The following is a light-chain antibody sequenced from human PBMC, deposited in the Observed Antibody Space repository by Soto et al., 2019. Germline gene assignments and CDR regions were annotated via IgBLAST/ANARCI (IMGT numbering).Light chain of an antibody. Sequence: QSVLTQPASVSGSPGQSITISCTGTSSDFGTYKIVSWYQQHPGKAPKLMIYEVTKRPSGVSNRFSGSKSGNTASLTISGLQAEDEADYYCCSYAGRSTPVVFGGGTKLT. V-gene: IGLV2-23*02. CDR2: EVT. J-gene: IGLJ2*01. CDR3: CSYAGRSTPVV. CDR1: SSDFGTYKI.